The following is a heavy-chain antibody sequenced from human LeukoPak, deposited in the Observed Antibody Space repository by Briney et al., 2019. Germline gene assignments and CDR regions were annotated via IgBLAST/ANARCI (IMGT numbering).Heavy chain of an antibody. V-gene: IGHV3-64D*06. J-gene: IGHJ1*01. CDR2: ISGDGVTT. CDR1: GFTFSTYS. Sequence: PGGSLRLSCAASGFTFSTYSLNWVRQAPGKGLQYVSVISGDGVTTSYADFVKGRFTISRDNSKNTVYLQMSSLRAEDTAVYYCVGDGRDGYNIYFHHWGQGTLVTVSS. D-gene: IGHD5-24*01. CDR3: VGDGRDGYNIYFHH.